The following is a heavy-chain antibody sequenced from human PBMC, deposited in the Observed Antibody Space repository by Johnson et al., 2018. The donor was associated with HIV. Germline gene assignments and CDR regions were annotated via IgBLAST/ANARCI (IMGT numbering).Heavy chain of an antibody. CDR2: IYSGGST. J-gene: IGHJ3*01. D-gene: IGHD3-22*01. CDR1: GFTVSSNY. CDR3: ESGKFSVRVVIFIDV. Sequence: VQLVESGGGLVQPGGSLRLSCAASGFTVSSNYMSWVRQAPGKGLEWVSVIYSGGSTYYADSVKGRFTISRDNAKNSLYLQMNSLRGEDTAVYYCESGKFSVRVVIFIDVWGQGTMVTVSA. V-gene: IGHV3-66*02.